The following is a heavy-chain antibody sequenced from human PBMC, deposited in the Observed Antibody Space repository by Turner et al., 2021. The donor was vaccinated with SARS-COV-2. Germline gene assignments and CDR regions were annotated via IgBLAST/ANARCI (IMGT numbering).Heavy chain of an antibody. V-gene: IGHV3-30*18. D-gene: IGHD6-13*01. CDR1: GFTFSSYG. J-gene: IGHJ5*02. Sequence: QVQLWGSVGGVVQPGRSLRVPCAASGFTFSSYGMHWVRQAPGKGLEWVAVTSYDGSDKNYADSVKGRFTISRDNSKNTLYLQVNSLRAEDTAVYYCAKDLGQLDWFDPWGQGTLVTVSS. CDR2: TSYDGSDK. CDR3: AKDLGQLDWFDP.